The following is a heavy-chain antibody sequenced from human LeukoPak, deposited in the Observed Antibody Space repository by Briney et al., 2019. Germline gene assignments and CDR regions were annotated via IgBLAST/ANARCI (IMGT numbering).Heavy chain of an antibody. CDR3: ARGPDYDFWSADYYYGMDV. D-gene: IGHD3-3*01. CDR2: INHSGST. V-gene: IGHV4-34*01. CDR1: GGSFSGYY. Sequence: PSETLSLTCAVYGGSFSGYYWSWIRQPPGTGLEWIGEINHSGSTNYNPSLKSRVTISVDTSKNQFSLKLSSVTAADTAVYYCARGPDYDFWSADYYYGMDVWGQGTTVTVSS. J-gene: IGHJ6*02.